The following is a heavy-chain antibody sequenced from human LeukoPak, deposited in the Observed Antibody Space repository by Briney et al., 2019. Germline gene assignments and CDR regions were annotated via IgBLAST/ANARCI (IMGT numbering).Heavy chain of an antibody. CDR3: ARGYSGYGTRFDP. Sequence: SSQTLSLTCTVSGDSISSTSYYWSWIRQPAGKGLEWIGRIYTSGSSDYNPSLKSRVTISVDTSKNHFSLKLCSVTAADTAVYYCARGYSGYGTRFDPWGQGTLVTVSS. CDR2: IYTSGSS. J-gene: IGHJ5*02. D-gene: IGHD5-12*01. CDR1: GDSISSTSYY. V-gene: IGHV4-61*02.